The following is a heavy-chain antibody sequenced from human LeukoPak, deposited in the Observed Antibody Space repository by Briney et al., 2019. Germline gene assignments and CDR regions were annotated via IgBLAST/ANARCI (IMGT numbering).Heavy chain of an antibody. J-gene: IGHJ4*02. CDR3: AKDLAPAAY. CDR1: GFTFSTYG. D-gene: IGHD2-2*01. CDR2: ISRDGDAK. V-gene: IGHV3-30*18. Sequence: GGSLRLSCAASGFTFSTYGMHWVRQAPGKGLEWVAVISRDGDAKFYAESVQGRFTISRDNSKNTLYLQMNSLRVEGTAVYYCAKDLAPAAYWGQGTLVTVSS.